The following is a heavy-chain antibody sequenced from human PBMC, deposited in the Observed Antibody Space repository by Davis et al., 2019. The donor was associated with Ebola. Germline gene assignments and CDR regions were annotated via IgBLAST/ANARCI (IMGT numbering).Heavy chain of an antibody. Sequence: ASVKVSCKASGNIFTLYAIHWVRQVPGQRLEWMGWINAGNGDTEYSQKFQGRLTITRDTSASTAYMELTRLRSDDTAVYYCARDPLRYFDWLPDYWGQGTLVTVAS. CDR1: GNIFTLYA. CDR2: INAGNGDT. V-gene: IGHV1-3*01. CDR3: ARDPLRYFDWLPDY. D-gene: IGHD3-9*01. J-gene: IGHJ4*02.